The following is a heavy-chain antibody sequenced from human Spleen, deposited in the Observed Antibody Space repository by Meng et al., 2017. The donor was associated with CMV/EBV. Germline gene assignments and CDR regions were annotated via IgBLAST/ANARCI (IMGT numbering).Heavy chain of an antibody. CDR3: AKVGSSTRLERD. CDR1: GFTFSSYG. Sequence: GESLKISCAASGFTFSSYGMHWVRQAPGKGLEWVAVIWYDGSNKYYADSVKGRFTISRDNVKNSVYLQMNSLRADDTAVYYCAKVGSSTRLERDWGQGTLVTVSS. V-gene: IGHV3-33*03. CDR2: IWYDGSNK. J-gene: IGHJ4*02. D-gene: IGHD1-1*01.